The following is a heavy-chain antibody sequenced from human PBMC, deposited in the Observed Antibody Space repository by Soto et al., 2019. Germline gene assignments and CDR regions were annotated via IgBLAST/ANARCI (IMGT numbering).Heavy chain of an antibody. V-gene: IGHV3-23*01. CDR3: AKDYTALAKSPFDY. J-gene: IGHJ4*02. CDR1: GFTFSNYA. CDR2: ISGSGGST. Sequence: GGSLRLSCAASGFTFSNYAMSWVRQAPGKGLEWVSAISGSGGSTYYADSLKGRFTISRDNSKNTLYLQMNSLRAEDTAIYYCAKDYTALAKSPFDYWGQGTLVTVSS. D-gene: IGHD5-18*01.